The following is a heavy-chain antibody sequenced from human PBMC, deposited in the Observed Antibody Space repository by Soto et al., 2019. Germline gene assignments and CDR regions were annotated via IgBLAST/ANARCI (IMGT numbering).Heavy chain of an antibody. J-gene: IGHJ4*02. D-gene: IGHD4-17*01. CDR3: AGGKDYAEGGY. V-gene: IGHV3-48*02. Sequence: EVQLVESGGGLVQPGGSLRLSCAASGFTFSSYSMNWVRQAPGKGLEWVSYISSSSSTIYYADSVKGRFTISRDNAKNSLYLQMNSVRDEDTAVYYCAGGKDYAEGGYWGQGTLVTVSS. CDR1: GFTFSSYS. CDR2: ISSSSSTI.